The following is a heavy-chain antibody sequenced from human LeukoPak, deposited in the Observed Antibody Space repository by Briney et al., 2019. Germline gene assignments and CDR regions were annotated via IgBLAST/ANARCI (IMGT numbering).Heavy chain of an antibody. J-gene: IGHJ6*02. CDR1: GFTFSSYA. D-gene: IGHD2-2*01. V-gene: IGHV3-30*14. Sequence: GGSLRLSCAASGFTFSSYAMHWVRQAPGKGLEWVAVISYDGSNKYYADSVKGRFTISRDNSKNTLYLQMHSLRAEDTAVYYCARENGYCSTTSCPLDVWGQGTTVTVSS. CDR3: ARENGYCSTTSCPLDV. CDR2: ISYDGSNK.